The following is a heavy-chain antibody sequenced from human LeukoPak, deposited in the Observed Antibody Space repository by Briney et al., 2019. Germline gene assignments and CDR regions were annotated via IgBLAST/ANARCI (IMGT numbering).Heavy chain of an antibody. V-gene: IGHV4-34*01. CDR3: ARHAYYHDSSGYLEY. D-gene: IGHD3-22*01. J-gene: IGHJ4*02. Sequence: SETLSLTCAVYGGSFSGYYWSWIRQPPGKGLEWIGEINHSGSTNYNPSLKSRVTISVDTSKTQFSLKLSSVTAADTAVYYCARHAYYHDSSGYLEYWGQGTPVTVSS. CDR2: INHSGST. CDR1: GGSFSGYY.